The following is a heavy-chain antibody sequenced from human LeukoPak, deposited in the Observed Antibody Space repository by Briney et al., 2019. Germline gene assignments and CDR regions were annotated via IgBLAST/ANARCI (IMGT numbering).Heavy chain of an antibody. D-gene: IGHD2-21*02. Sequence: GGSLRLSCAASGFTFSSYGMSWVRQAPGKGLEWVSAISGSGGSTYYADSVKGRFTISRDNSKNTLYLQMNSLRAEDTAVYYCARGYCGGDCYPYYYYYYMDVWGKGTTVTISS. CDR3: ARGYCGGDCYPYYYYYYMDV. J-gene: IGHJ6*03. CDR1: GFTFSSYG. V-gene: IGHV3-23*01. CDR2: ISGSGGST.